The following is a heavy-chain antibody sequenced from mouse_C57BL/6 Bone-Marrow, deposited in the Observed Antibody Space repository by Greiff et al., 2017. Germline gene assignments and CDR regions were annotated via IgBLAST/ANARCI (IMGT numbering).Heavy chain of an antibody. CDR3: VSVWLRRGAGFAY. CDR2: IDPSDSYT. D-gene: IGHD2-2*01. CDR1: GYTFTSYW. V-gene: IGHV1-69*01. Sequence: QVQLQQPGAELVMPGASVKLSCKASGYTFTSYWMHWVKQRPGQGLEWIGEIDPSDSYTNYNQKFKGKSTLTVDKASSTAYMQLSSLTSEDSAVYYCVSVWLRRGAGFAYWGQGTLVTVSA. J-gene: IGHJ3*01.